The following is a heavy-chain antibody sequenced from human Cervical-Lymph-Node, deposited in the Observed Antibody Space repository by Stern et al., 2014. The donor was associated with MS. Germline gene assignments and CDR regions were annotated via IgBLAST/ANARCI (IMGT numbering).Heavy chain of an antibody. J-gene: IGHJ4*02. CDR2: ILPIFGTA. D-gene: IGHD6-13*01. Sequence: QVQLVQSGAEVKKPGSSVKVSCKASGGTFSSYAISWVRQAPGQGLEWMGGILPIFGTANYAQKFQGRVTITADESTSIAYMELSSLRSEDTAVYYCAREGPRSWQLLRYSFDYWGQGTLVTVSS. CDR1: GGTFSSYA. V-gene: IGHV1-69*01. CDR3: AREGPRSWQLLRYSFDY.